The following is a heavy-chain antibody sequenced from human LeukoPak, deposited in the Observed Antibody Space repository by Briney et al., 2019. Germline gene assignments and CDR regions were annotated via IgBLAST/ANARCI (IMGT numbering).Heavy chain of an antibody. V-gene: IGHV3-30*14. D-gene: IGHD3-22*01. Sequence: GGSLRLSCAASGFTFSSYAMHWVRQAPGKGLEWVAGISYDGSNKYYADSVKGRFTISRDNSKNTLYLQMNSLRAEDTAVYYCARADSSGYYYGGFDYWGQGTLVTVSS. CDR3: ARADSSGYYYGGFDY. CDR1: GFTFSSYA. CDR2: ISYDGSNK. J-gene: IGHJ4*02.